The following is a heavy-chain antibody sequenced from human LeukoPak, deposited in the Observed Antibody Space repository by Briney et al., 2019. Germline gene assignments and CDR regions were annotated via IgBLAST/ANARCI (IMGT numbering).Heavy chain of an antibody. D-gene: IGHD6-19*01. CDR1: GFTFSDYY. J-gene: IGHJ4*02. CDR2: INIDSDYT. V-gene: IGHV3-11*05. Sequence: GGSLRLSCAASGFTFSDYYMRWVRQAPGKGLEWISYINIDSDYTNYADSVRGRFTISRDNAKNSLYLQMNSLRDEDTAVYYCARDNSGRNYFEYWGQGTLVTVSS. CDR3: ARDNSGRNYFEY.